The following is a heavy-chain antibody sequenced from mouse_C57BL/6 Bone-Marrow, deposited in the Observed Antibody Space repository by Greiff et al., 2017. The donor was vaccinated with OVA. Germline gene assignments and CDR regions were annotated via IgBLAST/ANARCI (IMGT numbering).Heavy chain of an antibody. J-gene: IGHJ4*01. CDR3: TPYYYGSSPYAMDY. CDR1: GFNIKDDY. Sequence: VQLQQSGAELVRPGASVKLSCTASGFNIKDDYMHWVKQRPEQGLEWIGWIDPENGDTEYASKFQGKATITADTSSNTAYLQLSSLTSEDTAVYYCTPYYYGSSPYAMDYWGQGTSVTVSS. V-gene: IGHV14-4*01. D-gene: IGHD1-1*01. CDR2: IDPENGDT.